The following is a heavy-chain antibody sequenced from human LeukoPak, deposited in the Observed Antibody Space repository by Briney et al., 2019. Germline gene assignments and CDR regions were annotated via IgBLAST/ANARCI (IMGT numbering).Heavy chain of an antibody. Sequence: SQTLSLTCAISGDSVSSNSGAWNWIRQSPPRGLEWLGRTYYRSKWYNDYAESVKSRINIKPDTSRNQFSLQLNSVTPEDTAVYYCVRDQAGLDYWGQGTLVTVSS. CDR2: TYYRSKWYN. V-gene: IGHV6-1*01. CDR1: GDSVSSNSGA. D-gene: IGHD6-13*01. J-gene: IGHJ4*02. CDR3: VRDQAGLDY.